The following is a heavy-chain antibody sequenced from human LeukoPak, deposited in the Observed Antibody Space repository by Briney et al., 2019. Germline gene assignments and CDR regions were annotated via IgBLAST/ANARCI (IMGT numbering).Heavy chain of an antibody. Sequence: SETLSLTCAVSAGSISSSDWWTWVRQPPGEGLEWIGEIYHSGSTKYNPSLKSRVTISVDKSKNQFSLKVSSVTAADTAVYYCARDASLQMGAFDVWGQGTMVTGSS. D-gene: IGHD1-1*01. CDR3: ARDASLQMGAFDV. CDR2: IYHSGST. V-gene: IGHV4-4*02. J-gene: IGHJ3*01. CDR1: AGSISSSDW.